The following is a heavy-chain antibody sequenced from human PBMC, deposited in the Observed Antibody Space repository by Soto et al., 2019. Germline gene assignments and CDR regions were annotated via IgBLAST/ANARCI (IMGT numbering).Heavy chain of an antibody. V-gene: IGHV1-3*01. CDR2: INAGNGNT. CDR1: GYTFTSYA. Sequence: ASVKVSCKASGYTFTSYAMHWVRQAPGQRLEWMGWINAGNGNTKYSQKFQGRVTITRDTSASTAYMELSSLRSEDTAVYYCARTYYDFWSGTTPRSGSFDYWGQGTLVTVSS. D-gene: IGHD3-3*01. CDR3: ARTYYDFWSGTTPRSGSFDY. J-gene: IGHJ4*02.